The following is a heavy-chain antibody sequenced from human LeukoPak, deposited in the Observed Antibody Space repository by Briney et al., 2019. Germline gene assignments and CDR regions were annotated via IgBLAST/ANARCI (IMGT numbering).Heavy chain of an antibody. Sequence: GGSLRLSCAASGFTFSSYAMYGVRQSPGKGLGWVAVISYDGSNKYYADSVKGRFTISRDNSKNTLYLQMNSLRAEDTAVYYCARDARTVGITMIVVGFDYWGQGTLVTVSP. CDR3: ARDARTVGITMIVVGFDY. CDR1: GFTFSSYA. D-gene: IGHD3-22*01. CDR2: ISYDGSNK. J-gene: IGHJ4*02. V-gene: IGHV3-30*04.